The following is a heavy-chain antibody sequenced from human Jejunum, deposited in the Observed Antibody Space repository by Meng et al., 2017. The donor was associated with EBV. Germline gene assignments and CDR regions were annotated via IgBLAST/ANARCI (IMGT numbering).Heavy chain of an antibody. V-gene: IGHV4-4*02. J-gene: IGHJ4*02. Sequence: VHLQKSGPGLWKPSGTLSLTCAFSTDFISSNEWWSWVRQPPGKGLEWLGEINQVGITYYNPSLKSRVTISIDTSKRQFSLRLNSMTAADTAVYYCARASSERLLDYWGQGTLVTVSS. D-gene: IGHD1-14*01. CDR2: INQVGIT. CDR1: TDFISSNEW. CDR3: ARASSERLLDY.